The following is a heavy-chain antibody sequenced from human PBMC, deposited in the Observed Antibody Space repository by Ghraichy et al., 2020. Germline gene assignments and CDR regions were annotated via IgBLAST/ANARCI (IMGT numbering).Heavy chain of an antibody. V-gene: IGHV1-18*01. Sequence: ASVKVSCKASGYTFTSYGISWVRQAPGQGLEWMGWISAYNGNTNYAQKLQGRVTMTTDTSTSTAYMELRSLRSDDTAVYYCARNVLRFFDKARGGWFDPWGQGTLVTVSS. CDR2: ISAYNGNT. J-gene: IGHJ5*02. CDR3: ARNVLRFFDKARGGWFDP. CDR1: GYTFTSYG. D-gene: IGHD3-3*01.